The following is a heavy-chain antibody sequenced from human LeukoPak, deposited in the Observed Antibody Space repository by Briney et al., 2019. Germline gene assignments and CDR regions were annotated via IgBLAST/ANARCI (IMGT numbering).Heavy chain of an antibody. J-gene: IGHJ4*02. V-gene: IGHV3-23*01. Sequence: PGGSLRLSCTASGFTFRTYAMNWVREAPGRGLEWLSGISGSGNGTYYADSVKGRFTISRDNSKNVVYLQMNSLTVEDAATYYCAKRTMSAFDSWGQRTLLIVSS. CDR2: ISGSGNGT. CDR1: GFTFRTYA. CDR3: AKRTMSAFDS.